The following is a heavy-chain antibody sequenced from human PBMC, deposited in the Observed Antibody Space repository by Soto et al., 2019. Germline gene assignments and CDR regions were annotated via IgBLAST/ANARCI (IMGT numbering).Heavy chain of an antibody. CDR1: GFAFSSYA. V-gene: IGHV3-23*01. CDR2: ISGSGGST. D-gene: IGHD3-3*01. J-gene: IGHJ5*02. CDR3: AKERGVTIFGVVTGANWFDP. Sequence: EVQLLESGGGLVQPGGSLRLSRAACGFAFSSYAMSWVRQAPGKGLEWVSAISGSGGSTYYADSVKGRFTISRDNSKNTLYLQMNSLRAEDTAVYYCAKERGVTIFGVVTGANWFDPWGQGTLVTVSS.